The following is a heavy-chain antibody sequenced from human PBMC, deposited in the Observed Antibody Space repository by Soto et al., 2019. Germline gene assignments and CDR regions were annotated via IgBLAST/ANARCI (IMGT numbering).Heavy chain of an antibody. CDR3: ARSIAATAGAFDS. J-gene: IGHJ3*02. V-gene: IGHV4-31*03. CDR2: IYYSGST. CDR1: GGSISSGGYY. Sequence: PTCTVSGGSISSGGYYWSWIRQHPGKGLEWIGYIYYSGSTYYNPSLKSRVTISVDTSKNQFSLKLSSVTAADTAVYYGARSIAATAGAFDSWDKETMVTVSS. D-gene: IGHD6-6*01.